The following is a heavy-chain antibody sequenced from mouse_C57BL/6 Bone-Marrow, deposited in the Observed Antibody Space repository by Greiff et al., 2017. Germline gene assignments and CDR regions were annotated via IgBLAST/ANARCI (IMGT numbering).Heavy chain of an antibody. V-gene: IGHV1-64*01. CDR2: IHPNSGST. CDR1: GYTFTSYW. J-gene: IGHJ2*01. CDR3: ARRIYYYGSSRSWGNY. Sequence: VQLQQPGAELVKPGASVKLSCKASGYTFTSYWMHWVKQRPGQGLEWIGMIHPNSGSTNYNEKFKSKATLTVDKSSSTAYMQLSSLTSEDSAVYYCARRIYYYGSSRSWGNYWGQGTTLTVSS. D-gene: IGHD1-1*01.